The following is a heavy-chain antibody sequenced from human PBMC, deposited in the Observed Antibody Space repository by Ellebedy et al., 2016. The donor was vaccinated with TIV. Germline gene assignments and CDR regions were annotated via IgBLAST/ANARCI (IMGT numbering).Heavy chain of an antibody. Sequence: GGSLRLXXAASGFTFSSCGMHWVRQAPGKGLEWVAVIWYDGSNKYYADSVKGRFTISRDNSKNTLYLQMNSLRAEDTAVYYCARGRRGYFDYWGQGTLVTVSS. CDR2: IWYDGSNK. J-gene: IGHJ4*02. D-gene: IGHD3-10*01. CDR1: GFTFSSCG. CDR3: ARGRRGYFDY. V-gene: IGHV3-33*01.